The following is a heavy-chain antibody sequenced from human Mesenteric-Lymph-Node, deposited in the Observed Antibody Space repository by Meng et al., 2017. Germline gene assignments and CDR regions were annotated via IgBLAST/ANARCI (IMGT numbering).Heavy chain of an antibody. V-gene: IGHV6-1*01. CDR1: GDSVSTNSAA. Sequence: QQSGPGLVKPPHTLYLPRAHPGDSVSTNSAAWNWIRQSPSGGLEWLGRTYYKSKWYNDYAESVKSRIAINPDTSKNQFSLQLNSVTPEDTAVYYCARDPAAFDFWGQGILVTASS. CDR3: ARDPAAFDF. J-gene: IGHJ4*02. CDR2: TYYKSKWYN. D-gene: IGHD6-25*01.